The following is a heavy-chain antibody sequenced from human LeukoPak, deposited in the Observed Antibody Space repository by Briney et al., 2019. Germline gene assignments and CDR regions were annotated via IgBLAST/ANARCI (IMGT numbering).Heavy chain of an antibody. D-gene: IGHD1-26*01. Sequence: GAPVKVSCKASGYTFISYGITWVRQAPGQGLEWMGWISPYTTKTNHAQSLQGRVTITTDTSTSTAYMELRSLRSDDTAVYYCAREGGVGPTAPPDYYSYQMDVWGKGTTVTVSS. J-gene: IGHJ6*03. V-gene: IGHV1-18*01. CDR2: ISPYTTKT. CDR1: GYTFISYG. CDR3: AREGGVGPTAPPDYYSYQMDV.